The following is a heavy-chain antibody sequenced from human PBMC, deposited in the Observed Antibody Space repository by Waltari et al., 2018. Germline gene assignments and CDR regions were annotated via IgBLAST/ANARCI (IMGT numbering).Heavy chain of an antibody. J-gene: IGHJ4*02. V-gene: IGHV3-23*03. D-gene: IGHD2-2*01. CDR1: GFTFSNYA. CDR2: VHSGDGTT. CDR3: ARKGRLCSSTSCYEGGDY. Sequence: EVQLLESGGGLVQPGGSLRLSCAASGFTFSNYAMSWVRPAPGTGLEWISIVHSGDGTTYYADSVKGRFTISRDNSKNTLYLQMNSLRAEDTAVYYCARKGRLCSSTSCYEGGDYWGQGTLVTVSS.